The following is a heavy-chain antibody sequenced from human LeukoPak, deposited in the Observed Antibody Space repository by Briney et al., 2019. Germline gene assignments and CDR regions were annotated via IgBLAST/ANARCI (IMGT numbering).Heavy chain of an antibody. D-gene: IGHD2-21*02. CDR2: IYYSGST. Sequence: SETLSLTCTVSGGSISSSSYYWGWIRQPPGKGLEWIGSIYYSGSTYYNPSLKSRVTISVDTSKNQFSLKLSSVTAADTAVYYCARGGTRHIVVVTAQYGEYFQHWGQGTLVTVSS. CDR3: ARGGTRHIVVVTAQYGEYFQH. V-gene: IGHV4-39*07. J-gene: IGHJ1*01. CDR1: GGSISSSSYY.